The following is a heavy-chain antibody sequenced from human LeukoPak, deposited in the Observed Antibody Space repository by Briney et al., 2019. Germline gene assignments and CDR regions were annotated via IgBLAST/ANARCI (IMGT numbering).Heavy chain of an antibody. D-gene: IGHD6-6*01. CDR1: GYTFTSYG. V-gene: IGHV1-69*13. Sequence: ASVKVSCKASGYTFTSYGISWVRQAPGRGLEWMGGIIPIFGTANYAQKFQGRVTITADESTSTAYMELSSLRSEDTAVYYCARNSGSSGGIWGQGTMVTVSS. J-gene: IGHJ3*02. CDR3: ARNSGSSGGI. CDR2: IIPIFGTA.